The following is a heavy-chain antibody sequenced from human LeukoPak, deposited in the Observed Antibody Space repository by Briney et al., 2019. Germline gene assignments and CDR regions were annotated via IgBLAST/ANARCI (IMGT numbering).Heavy chain of an antibody. CDR3: ARNYYYGSGSIFDY. CDR2: IYHSGST. Sequence: SQTLALTCDVSCGSISSGGYSWGWIRQPPGKGLEGIGYIYHSGSTYHNPSRKSRVTISVERSKNQFSLKLSSVTAADTAVYYCARNYYYGSGSIFDYWGQGTLVTVSS. V-gene: IGHV4-30-2*01. J-gene: IGHJ4*02. D-gene: IGHD3-10*01. CDR1: CGSISSGGYS.